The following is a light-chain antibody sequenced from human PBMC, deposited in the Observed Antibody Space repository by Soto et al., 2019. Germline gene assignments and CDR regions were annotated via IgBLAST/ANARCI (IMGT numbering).Light chain of an antibody. CDR3: QQRTNWPRSFT. CDR1: QSVSSY. V-gene: IGKV3-11*01. Sequence: EIVLPQSPATLSLSPGERATVSCRASQSVSSYLAWYQQKPGQAPRILIYETSKRSTGIPARFSGSGSWTAFTLTISSLVPEDFAVYYCQQRTNWPRSFTFSPGTKVDIK. J-gene: IGKJ3*01. CDR2: ETS.